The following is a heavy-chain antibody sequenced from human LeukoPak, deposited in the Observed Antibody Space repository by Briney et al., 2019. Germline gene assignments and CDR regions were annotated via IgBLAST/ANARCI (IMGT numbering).Heavy chain of an antibody. CDR3: ASEDGYNY. D-gene: IGHD5-24*01. V-gene: IGHV4-4*07. J-gene: IGHJ4*02. Sequence: SETLSLTCTVSGGSINTYSSYYWSWIRQPAGKGLEWIGRIYSSGSTNYNPSLKSRVTISVDTSKNQFSLKLSSVTAADTAVYYCASEDGYNYWGQGTLVTVSS. CDR1: GGSINTYSSYY. CDR2: IYSSGST.